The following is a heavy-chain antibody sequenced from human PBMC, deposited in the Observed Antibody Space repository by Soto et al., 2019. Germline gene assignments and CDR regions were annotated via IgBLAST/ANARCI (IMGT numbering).Heavy chain of an antibody. CDR3: ASMPRHLFGESYYFDY. CDR1: GGSISSYY. CDR2: IYYSGST. J-gene: IGHJ4*02. Sequence: PSETLSLTCTVSGGSISSYYWSWIRQPPGKGLEWIGYIYYSGSTNYNPSLKSRVTISVDTSKNQFSLKLSSVTAADTAVYYCASMPRHLFGESYYFDYWGQGTLVPV. D-gene: IGHD3-10*02. V-gene: IGHV4-59*01.